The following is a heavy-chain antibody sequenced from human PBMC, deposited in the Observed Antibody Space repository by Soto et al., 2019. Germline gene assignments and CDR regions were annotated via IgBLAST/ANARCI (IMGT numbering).Heavy chain of an antibody. CDR2: ISYDGSNK. Sequence: AGGSLRLSCAASGFTFSSYAMHWVRQAPGKGLEWVAVISYDGSNKYYADSVKGRFTISRDNSKNTLYLKMNSFRAEDTAVYYCARDSGSPWVYFSGGSFYFYYYYGMDVWGQGTTVTAP. J-gene: IGHJ6*02. D-gene: IGHD2-15*01. V-gene: IGHV3-30-3*01. CDR1: GFTFSSYA. CDR3: ARDSGSPWVYFSGGSFYFYYYYGMDV.